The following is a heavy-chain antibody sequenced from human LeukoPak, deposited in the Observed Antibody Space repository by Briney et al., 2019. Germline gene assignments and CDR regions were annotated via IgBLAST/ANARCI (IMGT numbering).Heavy chain of an antibody. D-gene: IGHD3-10*01. J-gene: IGHJ6*02. V-gene: IGHV3-48*03. CDR2: ITSSGRIR. CDR1: GFTFSNYE. Sequence: GGSLRLSCAASGFTFSNYEMNWVRQAPGEGLEWVAYITSSGRIRYYADSVKGRFTISRDNAKNSLYLQMNSLRAEDAAVYYCASTGGYGSGTYDYYYFGMDVWGQGTTVTVSS. CDR3: ASTGGYGSGTYDYYYFGMDV.